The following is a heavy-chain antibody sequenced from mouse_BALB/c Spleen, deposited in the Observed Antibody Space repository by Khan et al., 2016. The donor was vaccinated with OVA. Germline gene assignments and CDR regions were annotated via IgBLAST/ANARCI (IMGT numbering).Heavy chain of an antibody. CDR3: AREGAYYRSDGWFAY. Sequence: LEESGAELARPGASVKMSCKASGYTFTSYTMHWVKQRPGQGLEWIGYISPSSGYTNYNQKFKDKATLTADKSSSTAYMQLSSLTSEDSAVYYCAREGAYYRSDGWFAYWGQGTLVTVSA. CDR2: ISPSSGYT. J-gene: IGHJ3*01. CDR1: GYTFTSYT. V-gene: IGHV1-4*01. D-gene: IGHD2-14*01.